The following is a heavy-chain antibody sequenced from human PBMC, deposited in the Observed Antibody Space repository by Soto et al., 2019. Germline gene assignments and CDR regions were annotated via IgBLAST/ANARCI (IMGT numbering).Heavy chain of an antibody. CDR3: ARGQGYYDSSGYTGGALGY. Sequence: ASVKVSCKASGYTFTSYYMRWVRQAPGQGLEWMGIINPSGGSTSYAQKFQGRVTMTRDTSTSTVYMELSSLRSEDTAVYYCARGQGYYDSSGYTGGALGYWGQGTLVTVSS. D-gene: IGHD3-22*01. CDR2: INPSGGST. V-gene: IGHV1-46*01. J-gene: IGHJ4*02. CDR1: GYTFTSYY.